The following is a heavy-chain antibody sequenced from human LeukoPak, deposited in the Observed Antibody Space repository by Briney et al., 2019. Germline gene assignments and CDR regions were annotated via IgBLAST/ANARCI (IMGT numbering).Heavy chain of an antibody. Sequence: PGGSLRLSCAPSGFTFNDYAMHWVRQAPGKGPEWVAVISYDGSNKYYADSVKGRFTISRDNAKNSLYLQMNSLRAEDTAVYYCARDRAAIWFGGQGTLVTVSS. CDR1: GFTFNDYA. CDR2: ISYDGSNK. D-gene: IGHD3-10*01. J-gene: IGHJ4*02. V-gene: IGHV3-30-3*01. CDR3: ARDRAAIWF.